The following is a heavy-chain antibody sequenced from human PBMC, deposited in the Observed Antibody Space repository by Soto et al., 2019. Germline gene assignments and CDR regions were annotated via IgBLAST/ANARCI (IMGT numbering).Heavy chain of an antibody. CDR1: GFTLSKAW. J-gene: IGHJ4*02. Sequence: GALRLSCAASGFTLSKAWVTWVRQSPGKGLEWVGRIKSKTDGGTTDYAAPVKGRFTISRDDSKNTLYLQMNSLKTEDTAMYYCTTLDTTMVTDHFDYWGQGTLVPVSS. CDR3: TTLDTTMVTDHFDY. V-gene: IGHV3-15*01. CDR2: IKSKTDGGTT. D-gene: IGHD5-18*01.